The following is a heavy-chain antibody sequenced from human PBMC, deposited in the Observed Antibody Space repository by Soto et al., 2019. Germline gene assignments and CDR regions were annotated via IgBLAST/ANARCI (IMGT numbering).Heavy chain of an antibody. CDR3: ARLQVVMELNGMDV. D-gene: IGHD2-15*01. J-gene: IGHJ6*02. V-gene: IGHV5-10-1*01. CDR2: IDPSDSYI. CDR1: GYSFTSYW. Sequence: GESLKISCKVSGYSFTSYWINWVRQMPGKGLEWMGRIDPSDSYINYSPSFQGHVTISADKSISTAYLQWSSLKASDTAMYYCARLQVVMELNGMDVWGQGTTVTVSS.